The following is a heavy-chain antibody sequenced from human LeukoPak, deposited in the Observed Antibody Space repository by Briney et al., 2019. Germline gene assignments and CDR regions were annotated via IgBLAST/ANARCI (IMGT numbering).Heavy chain of an antibody. CDR3: AKLSGLLPYYYDSSGSDY. CDR1: GFTFSSYA. CDR2: ISGSGGST. V-gene: IGHV3-23*01. D-gene: IGHD3-22*01. Sequence: GGSLRLSCAASGFTFSSYAMSWVRQAPGRGLEWVSAISGSGGSTYYADSVKGRFTISRDNSKNTLYLQMNSLRAEDTAVYYCAKLSGLLPYYYDSSGSDYWGQGTLVTVSS. J-gene: IGHJ4*02.